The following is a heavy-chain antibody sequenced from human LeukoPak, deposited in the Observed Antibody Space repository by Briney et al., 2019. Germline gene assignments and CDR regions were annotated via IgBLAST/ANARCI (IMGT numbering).Heavy chain of an antibody. CDR1: GFIFGSLW. J-gene: IGHJ4*02. CDR3: ARQGSYSNGWFFDY. V-gene: IGHV3-7*01. D-gene: IGHD6-19*01. CDR2: IKQDASET. Sequence: GGSLRLSCEASGFIFGSLWMNWVRQAPGKGLEWVANIKQDASETYYVDSVKGRFIISRDSPKNSLYLQLNSLRAEDTAIYYCARQGSYSNGWFFDYWGQGALVTVSS.